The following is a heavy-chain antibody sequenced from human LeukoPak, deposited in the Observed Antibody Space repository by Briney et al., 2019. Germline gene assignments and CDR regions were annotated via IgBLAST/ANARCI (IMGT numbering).Heavy chain of an antibody. CDR3: ARGYSYGYGPFDY. D-gene: IGHD5-18*01. Sequence: GGSLRLSCAGSAFTFSSYSMNWVRQAPGKGLEWVSYISSSSSTIHYADSVKGRFTISRDNARNSLYLQVNSLRDEDTAVYYCARGYSYGYGPFDYWGQGTLVTVSS. CDR2: ISSSSSTI. J-gene: IGHJ4*02. V-gene: IGHV3-48*02. CDR1: AFTFSSYS.